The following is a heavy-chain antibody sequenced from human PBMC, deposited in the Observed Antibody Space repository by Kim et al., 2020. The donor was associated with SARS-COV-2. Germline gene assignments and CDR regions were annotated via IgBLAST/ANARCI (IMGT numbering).Heavy chain of an antibody. D-gene: IGHD3-22*01. Sequence: SVKVSCKASGGTFSSYAISWVRQAPGQGLEWMGGIIPIFGTANYAQKFQGRVTITADESTSTAYMELSSLRSEDTAVYYCAAQIGETDDSSGYYYGGWFDPWGQGTLVTVSS. J-gene: IGHJ5*02. CDR3: AAQIGETDDSSGYYYGGWFDP. V-gene: IGHV1-69*13. CDR1: GGTFSSYA. CDR2: IIPIFGTA.